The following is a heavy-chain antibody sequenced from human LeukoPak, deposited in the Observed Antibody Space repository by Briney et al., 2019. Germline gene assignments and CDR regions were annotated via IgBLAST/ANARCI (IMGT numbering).Heavy chain of an antibody. V-gene: IGHV4-39*07. CDR1: GGSINSSDYY. D-gene: IGHD6-13*01. CDR2: VSSDGGV. CDR3: VRETSGSSRTEY. J-gene: IGHJ4*02. Sequence: PSETLSLTCTVSGGSINSSDYYWAWIRQPPGKGLEWIGSVSSDGGVSHTSLKSRVTMALDTSKNQFSLRLASVTAADTAVYYCVRETSGSSRTEYWGRGTLVTVSS.